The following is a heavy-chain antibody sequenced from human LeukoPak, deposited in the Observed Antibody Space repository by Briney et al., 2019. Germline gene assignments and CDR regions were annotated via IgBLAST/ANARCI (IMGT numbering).Heavy chain of an antibody. Sequence: GRSLRLSCAASGFTFSGYGMHWVRQAPGKGLEWVAIISYTGSNKHYADSVKGRFTISRDNSKNTLYLQMNSLRAEDTAVYFCARGVGLRHLDYWGQGTLVTVSS. D-gene: IGHD3-10*01. CDR2: ISYTGSNK. CDR1: GFTFSGYG. V-gene: IGHV3-30*03. J-gene: IGHJ4*02. CDR3: ARGVGLRHLDY.